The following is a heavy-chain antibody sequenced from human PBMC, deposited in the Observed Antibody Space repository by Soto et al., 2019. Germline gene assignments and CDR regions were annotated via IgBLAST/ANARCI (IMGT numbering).Heavy chain of an antibody. Sequence: QVQLVQSGAEVKEPGDSVRVSCEASGYTFTAYYIHWVRQDPGQGLEWMGWINPKFGDTTYAQDFQGRVSMTRDMSISTVYMELSSLTSDDTAIYYCARNMDYYYGRGSGNGHGVWGQGTTVTVFS. D-gene: IGHD3-10*02. CDR2: INPKFGDT. J-gene: IGHJ6*02. CDR3: ARNMDYYYGRGSGNGHGV. CDR1: GYTFTAYY. V-gene: IGHV1-2*02.